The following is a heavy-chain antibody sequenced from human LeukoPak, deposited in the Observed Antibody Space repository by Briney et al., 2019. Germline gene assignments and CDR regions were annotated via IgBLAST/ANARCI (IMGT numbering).Heavy chain of an antibody. CDR3: ARDPNRRASDI. V-gene: IGHV4-59*01. J-gene: IGHJ3*02. CDR2: ISYSGST. D-gene: IGHD1-14*01. CDR1: GGSISSYY. Sequence: SETLSLTCTVSGGSISSYYWSWIRQPPGQGLEWIGYISYSGSTKYNPSLESRVTISVDTSKNQFSLKLSSVTAADTAVYYCARDPNRRASDIWGQGTMVTVSS.